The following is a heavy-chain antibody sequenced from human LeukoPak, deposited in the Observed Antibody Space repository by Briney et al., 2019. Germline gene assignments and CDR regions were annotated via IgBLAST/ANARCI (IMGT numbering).Heavy chain of an antibody. J-gene: IGHJ3*01. D-gene: IGHD3-10*01. Sequence: PSETLSLTCTVSGGSISSSYSYWGWIRQPPGKGLEWIGNIYYSGSTYYNPSLKSRVTIPVDTSKNHFSLKLNSVTAADTAVYYCAKPSNYYGSATDAFDFWGQGTMVTVSS. CDR2: IYYSGST. V-gene: IGHV4-39*07. CDR3: AKPSNYYGSATDAFDF. CDR1: GGSISSSYSY.